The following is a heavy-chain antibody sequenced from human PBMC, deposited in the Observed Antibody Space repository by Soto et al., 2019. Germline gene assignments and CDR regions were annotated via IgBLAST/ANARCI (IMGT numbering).Heavy chain of an antibody. CDR1: GYSCTTSG. V-gene: IGHV1-18*01. D-gene: IGHD4-17*01. J-gene: IGHJ4*02. CDR2: ISTYNGNT. CDR3: ARRLYGDYDY. Sequence: ASVKVSCKASGYSCTTSGITWVRQAPGQGLEWMGWISTYNGNTNYAQKLQDRVTLTTDTSTSTAYMELRSLRSDDTAVYYCARRLYGDYDYWGQGTLVTVSS.